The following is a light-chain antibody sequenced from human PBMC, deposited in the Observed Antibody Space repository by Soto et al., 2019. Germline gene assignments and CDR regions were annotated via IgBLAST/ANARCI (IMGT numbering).Light chain of an antibody. CDR1: QSIDRW. J-gene: IGKJ1*01. Sequence: DIQMTQSPSTLSASVGDRVTITCRASQSIDRWLARYQQKPGEAPNSLIYDVSILEAGVPSRFSGSRSGTEFTLTISSLQSDDFATYYCQQYGNNPWTFGQGTKVDI. V-gene: IGKV1-5*01. CDR3: QQYGNNPWT. CDR2: DVS.